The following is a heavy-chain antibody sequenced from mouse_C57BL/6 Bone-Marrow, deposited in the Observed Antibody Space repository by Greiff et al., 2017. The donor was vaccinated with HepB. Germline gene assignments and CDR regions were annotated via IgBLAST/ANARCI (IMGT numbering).Heavy chain of an antibody. V-gene: IGHV1-64*01. Sequence: QVQLQQPGAELVKPGASVKLSCKASGYTFTSYWMHWVKQRPGQGLEWIGMIHPNSGSTNYNEKFKSKATLTVDKSSSTAYMQLSSLTSEDSAVYYGARSPLYGSRDWYFDVWGTGTTVTVSS. CDR2: IHPNSGST. D-gene: IGHD1-1*01. J-gene: IGHJ1*03. CDR3: ARSPLYGSRDWYFDV. CDR1: GYTFTSYW.